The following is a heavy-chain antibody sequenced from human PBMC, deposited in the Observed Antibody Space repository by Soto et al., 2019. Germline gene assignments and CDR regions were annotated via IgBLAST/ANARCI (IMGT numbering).Heavy chain of an antibody. J-gene: IGHJ6*02. V-gene: IGHV1-69*13. D-gene: IGHD2-2*01. Sequence: ASVKVSCKASGGTFSSYAISWVRQAPGQGLEWMGGIIPIFGTANYAQKFQGRVTITADESTSTAYMELSSLRSEDTAVYYCARRVVPAASYYYYYGIEVWGQGTTVTVSS. CDR1: GGTFSSYA. CDR3: ARRVVPAASYYYYYGIEV. CDR2: IIPIFGTA.